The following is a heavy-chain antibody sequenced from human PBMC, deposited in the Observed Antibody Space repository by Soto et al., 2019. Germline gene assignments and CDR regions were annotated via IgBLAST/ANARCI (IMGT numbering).Heavy chain of an antibody. CDR1: GFTVSSNY. V-gene: IGHV3-53*01. CDR2: IYSGGST. Sequence: HPGGSLRLSCAASGFTVSSNYMSWVRQAPGKGLEWVSVIYSGGSTYYADSVKGRFTSSRDNSKNTLYLQMNSLRAEDTAVYYCARGYCSGTSCGGAIDYWGQGTLVTVSS. D-gene: IGHD2-2*01. J-gene: IGHJ4*02. CDR3: ARGYCSGTSCGGAIDY.